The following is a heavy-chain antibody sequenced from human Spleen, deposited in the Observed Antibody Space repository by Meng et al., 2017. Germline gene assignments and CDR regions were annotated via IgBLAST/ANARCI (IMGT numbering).Heavy chain of an antibody. D-gene: IGHD5-12*01. V-gene: IGHV3-74*01. CDR3: SKDYTGSDDY. CDR1: GFTFSRYW. J-gene: IGHJ4*02. Sequence: VQLVESGRGLVKPGGSLRLSCAASGFTFSRYWMHWVRQVPGQGLVWVSRINPDGSSTSYADSVKGRFTISRDNAKNTLYLQMTSLRAEDTAVYYCSKDYTGSDDYWGQGTLVTVSS. CDR2: INPDGSST.